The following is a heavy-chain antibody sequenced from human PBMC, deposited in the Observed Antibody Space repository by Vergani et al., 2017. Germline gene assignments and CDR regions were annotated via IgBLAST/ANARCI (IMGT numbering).Heavy chain of an antibody. Sequence: EVQLVESGGGLVQPGGSLRLSCAASGFTFSSYWMHWVRQAPGKGLVWVSRINSDGSSTSYADSVKGRFTISRDNAKNSLYLQMNSLRAEDTAVYYCARDFDSVDDYGGFFPFDYWGQGTLVTVSS. D-gene: IGHD4-23*01. V-gene: IGHV3-74*01. J-gene: IGHJ4*02. CDR1: GFTFSSYW. CDR2: INSDGSST. CDR3: ARDFDSVDDYGGFFPFDY.